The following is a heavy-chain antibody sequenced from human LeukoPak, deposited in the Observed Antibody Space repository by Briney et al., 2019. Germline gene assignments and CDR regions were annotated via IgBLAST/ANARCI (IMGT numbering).Heavy chain of an antibody. CDR2: IRSKAYGGTT. D-gene: IGHD2-15*01. CDR3: TRGAATGLY. J-gene: IGHJ4*02. Sequence: GRSLRLSCTASGFTFGDYAMSWVRQAPGKGREWVGFIRSKAYGGTTEYAASVKGRFTISRDDSKSIAYLQMNSLKTEDTAVYYCTRGAATGLYWGQGTLVTVSS. V-gene: IGHV3-49*04. CDR1: GFTFGDYA.